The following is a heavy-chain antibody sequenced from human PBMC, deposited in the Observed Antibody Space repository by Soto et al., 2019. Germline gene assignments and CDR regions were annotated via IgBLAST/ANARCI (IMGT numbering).Heavy chain of an antibody. CDR1: GFTLSSYG. D-gene: IGHD2-15*01. V-gene: IGHV3-30*18. CDR2: ISYDGSNK. CDR3: AKNIVVVVAASATSFDP. Sequence: AGGSLRLPCAASGFTLSSYGMHWVRHAPCKGLEWVAVISYDGSNKYYADSVKGRFTISRDNSKNTLYLQMNSLRAEDTAVYYCAKNIVVVVAASATSFDPWGKGTLVTVSS. J-gene: IGHJ5*02.